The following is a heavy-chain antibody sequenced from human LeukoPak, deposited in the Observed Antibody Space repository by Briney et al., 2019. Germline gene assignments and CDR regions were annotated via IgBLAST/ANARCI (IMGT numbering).Heavy chain of an antibody. J-gene: IGHJ4*02. CDR1: GFTFDDYV. Sequence: PGRSLRLSCAASGFTFDDYVMHWVRQAPGKGLEWVSGISWNSGSIGYADSVKGRFTISRDNAKNSLYLQMNSLRAEDTALYYCAKDIRGYSLSYFDYWGQGTLVTVSS. V-gene: IGHV3-9*01. CDR3: AKDIRGYSLSYFDY. D-gene: IGHD3-10*01. CDR2: ISWNSGSI.